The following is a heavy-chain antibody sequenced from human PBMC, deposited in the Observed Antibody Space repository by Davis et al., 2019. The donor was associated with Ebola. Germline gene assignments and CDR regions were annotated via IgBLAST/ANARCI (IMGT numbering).Heavy chain of an antibody. J-gene: IGHJ5*02. CDR3: ARQRWERMYNWFDP. CDR1: GDTVSSSTYY. D-gene: IGHD1-26*01. CDR2: ILPGGTT. Sequence: PSETLSLTCSVSGDTVSSSTYYWAWTRQPPGKGFEWIGSILPGGTTYYNPSLKSRVTISVWSKNQFSLRLNSLTVADTAVYHCARQRWERMYNWFDPWGQGTLVTVSS. V-gene: IGHV4-39*01.